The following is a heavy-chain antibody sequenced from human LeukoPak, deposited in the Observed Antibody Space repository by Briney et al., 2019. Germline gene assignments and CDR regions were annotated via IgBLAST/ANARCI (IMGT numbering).Heavy chain of an antibody. CDR1: GFTFSSYS. V-gene: IGHV3-21*04. D-gene: IGHD3-3*01. CDR2: IISSSSTFI. J-gene: IGHJ4*02. Sequence: PGGSLRLSCAASGFTFSSYSMNWVRQAPGKGLEWVSSIISSSSTFIYYADSVKGRFTISRDNAKNSLYLQMNSLRAEDTAVYYCAKDYDFWSGYYIPLDYWGQGTLVTVSS. CDR3: AKDYDFWSGYYIPLDY.